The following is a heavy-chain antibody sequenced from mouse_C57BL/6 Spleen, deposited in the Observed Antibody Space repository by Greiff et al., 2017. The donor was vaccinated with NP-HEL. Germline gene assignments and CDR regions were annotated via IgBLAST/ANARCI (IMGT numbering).Heavy chain of an antibody. CDR3: ACIYYDYSLAY. D-gene: IGHD2-4*01. V-gene: IGHV1-64*01. CDR1: GYTFTSYW. Sequence: VQLQQPGAELVKPGASVKLSCKASGYTFTSYWMHWVKQRPGQGLEWIGMIHPNSGSTNYNEKFKSKATLTVDKSSSTAYMQLSSLTSEDSAVYYCACIYYDYSLAYWGQGTLVTVSA. CDR2: IHPNSGST. J-gene: IGHJ3*01.